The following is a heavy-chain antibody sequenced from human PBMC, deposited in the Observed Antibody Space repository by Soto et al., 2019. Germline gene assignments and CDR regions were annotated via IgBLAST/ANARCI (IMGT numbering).Heavy chain of an antibody. D-gene: IGHD6-13*01. Sequence: PSETLSLTCTVSGGSISSSSYYWGWIRQPPGKGLEWIGSIYYSGSTYYNPSLKSRVTISVDTSKNQFSLKLSSVTAADTAVYYCARRAGTYYYYGMDVWGQGTTVTVSS. CDR3: ARRAGTYYYYGMDV. V-gene: IGHV4-39*01. J-gene: IGHJ6*02. CDR1: GGSISSSSYY. CDR2: IYYSGST.